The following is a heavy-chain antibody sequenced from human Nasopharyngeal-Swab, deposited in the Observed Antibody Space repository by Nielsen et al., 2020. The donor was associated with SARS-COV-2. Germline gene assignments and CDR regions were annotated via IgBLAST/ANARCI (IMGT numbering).Heavy chain of an antibody. Sequence: ASVKVSCKASANTFTGSYIHWVRPAPGQGLGWRGWMNPKSVVTSYAQKFQGRVTMTWDTSTSTAYMELSRLRSDDTAVYYCARDATGDEYFDYWGQGTLVTVSS. CDR2: MNPKSVVT. J-gene: IGHJ4*02. CDR1: ANTFTGSY. CDR3: ARDATGDEYFDY. D-gene: IGHD7-27*01. V-gene: IGHV1-2*02.